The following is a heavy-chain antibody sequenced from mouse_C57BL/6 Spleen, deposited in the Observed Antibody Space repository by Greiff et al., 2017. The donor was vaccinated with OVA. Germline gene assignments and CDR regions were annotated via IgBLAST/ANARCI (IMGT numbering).Heavy chain of an antibody. V-gene: IGHV1-77*01. J-gene: IGHJ4*01. Sequence: QVQLQQSGAELVKPGASVKISCKASGYTFTDYYINWVKQRPGQGLEWIGKIGPGSGSTYYSEMIKGQATLTADKSTSTADMQLNSLTSEDSAVYFCARADGYLAMDYWGKGTSVTVSS. D-gene: IGHD2-3*01. CDR3: ARADGYLAMDY. CDR2: IGPGSGST. CDR1: GYTFTDYY.